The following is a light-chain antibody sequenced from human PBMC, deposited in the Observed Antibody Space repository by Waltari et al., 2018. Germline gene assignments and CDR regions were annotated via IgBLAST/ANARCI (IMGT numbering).Light chain of an antibody. CDR1: QNLNTF. CDR2: DAS. Sequence: DIQMTQSPSTVSASLGDRVTITCRASQNLNTFLSWYQQKPGAVPNLLIYDASTLERGVPSRFSGSGSWTHFTLTISGLQPDDFATYYCQQYYDYPINFGQGTRL. V-gene: IGKV1-5*01. CDR3: QQYYDYPIN. J-gene: IGKJ5*01.